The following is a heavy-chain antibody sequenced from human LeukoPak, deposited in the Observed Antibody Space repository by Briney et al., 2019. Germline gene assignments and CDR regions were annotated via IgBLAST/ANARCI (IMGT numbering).Heavy chain of an antibody. Sequence: TGGSLRRSCAASGFTFSSYEMNWVRQAPGKGLEWVSYISSSGSTIYYADSVKGRFTISRDNAKKSLYLQMKSLRTEDTAVYYCAGQLVNEAWFDPWGQGTLVTVSS. J-gene: IGHJ5*02. CDR3: AGQLVNEAWFDP. CDR1: GFTFSSYE. D-gene: IGHD6-6*01. V-gene: IGHV3-48*03. CDR2: ISSSGSTI.